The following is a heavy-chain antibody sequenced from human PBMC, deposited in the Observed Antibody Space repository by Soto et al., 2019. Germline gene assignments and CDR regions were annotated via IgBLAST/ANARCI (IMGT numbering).Heavy chain of an antibody. CDR1: GFTFSSYA. CDR2: ISGSGGST. D-gene: IGHD5-12*01. Sequence: GGSLRLSCVASGFTFSSYAMSWVRQAPGKGLEWVSAISGSGGSTYYADSVKGRFTISRDTSKHTLYLQMNSLRAEDTAVYYCAKVDVSLDGYDYFDSWGQGTLVTVSS. J-gene: IGHJ4*02. CDR3: AKVDVSLDGYDYFDS. V-gene: IGHV3-23*01.